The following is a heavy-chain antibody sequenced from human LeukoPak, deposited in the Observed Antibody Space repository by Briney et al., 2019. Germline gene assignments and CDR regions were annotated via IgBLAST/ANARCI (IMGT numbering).Heavy chain of an antibody. CDR3: AKAALAAAVDTIDY. V-gene: IGHV3-23*01. Sequence: GRSLRLSCAVSGFTFSSYGMGWVRQAPGGGLGWVAAISGSGASTYYANSVKGRFTISRDNSKNTLYLQMNSLRAEDTAVYYCAKAALAAAVDTIDYWGQGTLVTVSS. CDR2: ISGSGAST. J-gene: IGHJ4*02. CDR1: GFTFSSYG. D-gene: IGHD6-13*01.